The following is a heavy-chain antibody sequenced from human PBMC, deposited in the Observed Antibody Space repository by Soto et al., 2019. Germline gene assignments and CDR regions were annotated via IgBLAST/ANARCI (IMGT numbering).Heavy chain of an antibody. CDR2: ISSSSSTI. J-gene: IGHJ4*02. CDR3: ARENDDFWSGYYEGEIDY. Sequence: EVQLVESGGGLVQPGGSLRLSCAASGFTFSSYSMNWVRQAPGKGLEWVSYISSSSSTIYYADSVKGRFTISRDNAKNSLYMQMNSLRDEDTAVYYCARENDDFWSGYYEGEIDYWGQGPLVTVSS. V-gene: IGHV3-48*02. CDR1: GFTFSSYS. D-gene: IGHD3-3*01.